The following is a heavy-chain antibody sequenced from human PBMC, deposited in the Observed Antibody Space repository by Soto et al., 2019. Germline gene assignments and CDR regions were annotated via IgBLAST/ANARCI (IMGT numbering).Heavy chain of an antibody. CDR3: ARAKIVPAATPLYGMDV. Sequence: EVQLVESGGGLVQPGGSLRLSCAASGFTFSSYWMHWVRQAPGKGLVWVSRINSDGSSTSYADSVKGRFTISRDNAKNTLYLQMNSLRAEDTAVYYCARAKIVPAATPLYGMDVWGQGTTVTASS. V-gene: IGHV3-74*01. D-gene: IGHD2-2*01. J-gene: IGHJ6*02. CDR1: GFTFSSYW. CDR2: INSDGSST.